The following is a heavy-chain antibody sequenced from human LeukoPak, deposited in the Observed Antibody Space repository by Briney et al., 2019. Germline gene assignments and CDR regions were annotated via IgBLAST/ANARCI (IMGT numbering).Heavy chain of an antibody. CDR2: ISGSGGST. D-gene: IGHD2-15*01. J-gene: IGHJ6*03. Sequence: QPGGSLRLSCAASGFTFSSYAMSWVRQAPGMGLEWVSAISGSGGSTYYADSVKGRFTISRDNSKNTLYLQMNSLRAEDTAVYYCAKVMPPGRIRFYSYYMDVWGKGTTVSVS. CDR3: AKVMPPGRIRFYSYYMDV. CDR1: GFTFSSYA. V-gene: IGHV3-23*01.